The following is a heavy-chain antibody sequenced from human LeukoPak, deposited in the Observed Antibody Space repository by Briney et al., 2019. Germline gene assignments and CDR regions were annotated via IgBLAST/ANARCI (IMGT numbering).Heavy chain of an antibody. CDR1: VYTFTGYY. CDR3: ARDPTVEADSSGYGY. V-gene: IGHV1-2*02. D-gene: IGHD3-22*01. J-gene: IGHJ4*02. CDR2: INPNSGGT. Sequence: ASVKVSCKASVYTFTGYYMHWVRQAPGQGLEWMGWINPNSGGTNYAQKFQGRVTMTRDTSISTAYMELSRLRSDDTAVYYCARDPTVEADSSGYGYWGQGTLVTVSS.